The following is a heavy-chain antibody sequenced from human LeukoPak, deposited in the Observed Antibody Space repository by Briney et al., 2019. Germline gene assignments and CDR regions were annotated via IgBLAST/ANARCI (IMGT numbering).Heavy chain of an antibody. D-gene: IGHD6-13*01. Sequence: SETLSLTCTVSGGSISGSSYYWGWIRQTPGKGLEWIASIYYSGSTYYNPSLKSRVTISVDTSKNQFSLKLSSVTAADTAVYYCARIMAAAGVINFDYWGQGTLVTVSS. V-gene: IGHV4-39*01. CDR3: ARIMAAAGVINFDY. J-gene: IGHJ4*02. CDR1: GGSISGSSYY. CDR2: IYYSGST.